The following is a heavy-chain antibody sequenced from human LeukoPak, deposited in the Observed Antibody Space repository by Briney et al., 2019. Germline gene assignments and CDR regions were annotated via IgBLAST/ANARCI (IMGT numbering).Heavy chain of an antibody. J-gene: IGHJ3*02. Sequence: GESLKISCKGSGYSFTSYWIGWERQMPGKGLEWIGLIYPGDSDTRYSPFFQGQVTISADKSISTAYLQWSSLKASDIAMYYCARHSDYYGSGSYYIGDDAFDIWGQGTMVTVSS. CDR1: GYSFTSYW. V-gene: IGHV5-51*01. D-gene: IGHD3-10*01. CDR2: IYPGDSDT. CDR3: ARHSDYYGSGSYYIGDDAFDI.